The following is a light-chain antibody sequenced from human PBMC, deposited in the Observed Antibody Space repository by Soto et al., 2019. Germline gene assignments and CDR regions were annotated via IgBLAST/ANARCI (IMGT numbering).Light chain of an antibody. Sequence: QSVLTQPASVSGSPGQSITLSCTGTSSDVGDYNYVSWYQQHPGKAPKVMIYDVSNRPSGVPNRFSGSKSGNTASLTISGLQAEDEADYYCSSYTSSSTLVFGTGTKVTVL. V-gene: IGLV2-14*01. CDR2: DVS. CDR1: SSDVGDYNY. J-gene: IGLJ1*01. CDR3: SSYTSSSTLV.